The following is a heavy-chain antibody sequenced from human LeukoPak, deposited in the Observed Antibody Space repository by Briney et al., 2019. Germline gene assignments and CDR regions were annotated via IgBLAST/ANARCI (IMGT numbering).Heavy chain of an antibody. D-gene: IGHD3-10*01. CDR3: ARDITRTNWFDP. J-gene: IGHJ5*02. CDR2: IYTSGST. V-gene: IGHV4-4*07. Sequence: SETLSLTYTVSGGSISSYYWSWIPQPAGKGLEWIGRIYTSGSTNYNPSLKSRVTMSVDTSKNQFSLKLSSVTAADTAVYYCARDITRTNWFDPWGQGTLVTVSS. CDR1: GGSISSYY.